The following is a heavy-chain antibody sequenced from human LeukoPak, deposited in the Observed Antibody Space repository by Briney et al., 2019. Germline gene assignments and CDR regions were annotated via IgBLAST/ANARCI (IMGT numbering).Heavy chain of an antibody. V-gene: IGHV3-7*01. D-gene: IGHD3-3*01. J-gene: IGHJ4*02. CDR2: IKQDGSEK. Sequence: PGGSLKLSCAASGFTFSSYWMSWVRQAPGKGLEWVANIKQDGSEKYYVDSVKGRFTISRDNAKNSLYLQMNSLRAEDTAVYYCARDVKTYYDFWSGAPVDYWGQGTLSPSPQ. CDR3: ARDVKTYYDFWSGAPVDY. CDR1: GFTFSSYW.